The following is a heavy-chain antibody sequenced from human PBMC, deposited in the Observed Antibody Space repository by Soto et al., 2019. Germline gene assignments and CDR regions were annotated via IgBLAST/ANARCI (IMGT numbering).Heavy chain of an antibody. CDR1: GFIFSMYS. Sequence: PGWSLRLSCEVSGFIFSMYSMSWVRQTPGKGLEWVAKIPQDGVDGHYADAVKGRFTISRDNGKNSLYLQMNNLRAEDTAVYYCARDHLILPAHDFFYGSHVSGRGATVTVSS. CDR2: IPQDGVDG. CDR3: ARDHLILPAHDFFYGSHV. D-gene: IGHD4-17*01. V-gene: IGHV3-7*03. J-gene: IGHJ6*02.